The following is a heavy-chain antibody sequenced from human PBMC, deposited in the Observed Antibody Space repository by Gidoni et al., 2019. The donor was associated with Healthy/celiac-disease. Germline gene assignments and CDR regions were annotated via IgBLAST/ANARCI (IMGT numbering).Heavy chain of an antibody. CDR1: GFTVSSNS. CDR3: ARGLGSSSWSTYGMDV. CDR2: IYSGGST. Sequence: EVQLVESGGGLIQPGGSLRLSCAASGFTVSSNSMSWVRQAPGKGLEWFSVIYSGGSTYYADSVKGRFTISRDNSKNTLYLQMNSLRAEDTAVYYCARGLGSSSWSTYGMDVWGQGTTVTVSS. D-gene: IGHD6-13*01. J-gene: IGHJ6*02. V-gene: IGHV3-53*01.